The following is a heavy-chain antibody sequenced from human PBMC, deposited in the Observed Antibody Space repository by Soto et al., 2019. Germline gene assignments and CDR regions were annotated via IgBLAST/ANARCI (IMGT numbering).Heavy chain of an antibody. J-gene: IGHJ6*02. V-gene: IGHV1-18*04. CDR3: ARDPPPMDV. Sequence: ASVKVSCKASGYTFTGYYMHWVRQAPGQGLEWMGWISAYNGNTNYAQKLQGRVTMTTDTSTSTAYMELRRLRSDDTAVYYCARDPPPMDVWGQGTTVTVSS. CDR2: ISAYNGNT. CDR1: GYTFTGYY.